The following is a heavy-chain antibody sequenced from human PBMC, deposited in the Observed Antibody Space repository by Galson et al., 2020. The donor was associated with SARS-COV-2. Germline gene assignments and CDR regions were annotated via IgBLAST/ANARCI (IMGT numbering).Heavy chain of an antibody. CDR2: IYHTGTT. Sequence: SETLSLTYTVSGASISTDGHFWTWVRQPPGKGLEWIGYIYHTGTTYYNPSLKSRLNIAVDRSQNQFSLRLRSVTAADTAVCFCARTSGDVDIWGQGTLVTVSS. D-gene: IGHD3-10*01. V-gene: IGHV4-31*03. CDR3: ARTSGDVDI. J-gene: IGHJ3*02. CDR1: GASISTDGHF.